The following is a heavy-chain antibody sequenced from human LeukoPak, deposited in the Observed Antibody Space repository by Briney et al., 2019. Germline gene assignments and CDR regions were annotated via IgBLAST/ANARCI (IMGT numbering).Heavy chain of an antibody. D-gene: IGHD3-10*01. V-gene: IGHV3-23*01. CDR3: AKVRTRWTMVRGVPCMDV. CDR2: IDDSGDST. J-gene: IGHJ6*03. CDR1: GFTFSTYA. Sequence: GGSLRLSCAASGFTFSTYAMSWVRQAPGKGLEWVSSIDDSGDSTYYADSVKGRFTISRDNSWNTLYVQMTSLRAEDTAVYYCAKVRTRWTMVRGVPCMDVWGKGTTVTVSS.